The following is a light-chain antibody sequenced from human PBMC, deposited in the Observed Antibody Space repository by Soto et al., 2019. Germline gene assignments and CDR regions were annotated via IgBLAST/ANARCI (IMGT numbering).Light chain of an antibody. V-gene: IGKV3-20*01. Sequence: EIVLTQSPGTLSLSPEERATLSCRASQSLSSNYLAWYQLKPGLAPRLLIYGASSRATGIPDRFSGSASGTDFTLSISRLEPEDFAVYYCQQYGISPLTFGGGTKVEIK. CDR2: GAS. J-gene: IGKJ4*01. CDR1: QSLSSNY. CDR3: QQYGISPLT.